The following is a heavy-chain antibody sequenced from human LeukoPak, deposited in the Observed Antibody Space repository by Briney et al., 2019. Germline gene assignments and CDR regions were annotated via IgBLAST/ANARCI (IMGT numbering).Heavy chain of an antibody. CDR3: ARGGGYSYGPFDY. Sequence: GGSLRLSCAASGFTFSSCWMHWVRQAPGKGLVWVSRINSDGSSTSYADSVKGRFTISRDNAKNTLYLQMNSLRAEDTAVYYCARGGGYSYGPFDYWGQGTLVTVSS. CDR1: GFTFSSCW. V-gene: IGHV3-74*01. CDR2: INSDGSST. D-gene: IGHD5-18*01. J-gene: IGHJ4*02.